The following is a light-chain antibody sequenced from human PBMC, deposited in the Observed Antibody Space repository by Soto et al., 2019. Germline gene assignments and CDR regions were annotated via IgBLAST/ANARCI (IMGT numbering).Light chain of an antibody. CDR2: EVS. Sequence: QSVLTQPPSASGSPGQSVTISCTGTSSDVGGYNFVSWYQQHPAKAPKLMIYEVSERPSGVPDRFSGSKSGNTASLTVSGLQAEDEGHYHCSSYAGSNIVVFGGGTKLTVL. V-gene: IGLV2-8*01. CDR3: SSYAGSNIVV. J-gene: IGLJ2*01. CDR1: SSDVGGYNF.